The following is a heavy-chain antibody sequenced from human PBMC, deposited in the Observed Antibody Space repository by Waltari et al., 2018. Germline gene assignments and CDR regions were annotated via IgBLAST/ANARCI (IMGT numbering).Heavy chain of an antibody. CDR3: AVAAAVDPSNWFDP. J-gene: IGHJ5*02. V-gene: IGHV1-24*01. Sequence: QVQLVQSGAEVKKPGASVKVSCKVSGYTLTELSMHWVRQAPGNGLEWMGGFDPEAGETIYGQKFQGRVTMTEDTSTDTAYMELSSLRSEDTAVYYCAVAAAVDPSNWFDPWGQGTLVTVSS. CDR1: GYTLTELS. D-gene: IGHD6-13*01. CDR2: FDPEAGET.